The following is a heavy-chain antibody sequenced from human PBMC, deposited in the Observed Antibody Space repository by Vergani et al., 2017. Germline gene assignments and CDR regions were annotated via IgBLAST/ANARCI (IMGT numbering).Heavy chain of an antibody. CDR1: GFPFSGYG. CDR2: ITYEGSNV. J-gene: IGHJ3*02. CDR3: ARRIVGVDVCYDAIDS. D-gene: IGHD1-26*01. V-gene: IGHV3-30*03. Sequence: QVVESGGGVVQPGRSLRLSCAGSGFPFSGYGMHWVRQAPGKGLEWVAMITYEGSNVEYADSVNGRFTVSRDNSKNTVYLEMNSLRAGDTAVYYCARRIVGVDVCYDAIDSWGQGTKVTVSS.